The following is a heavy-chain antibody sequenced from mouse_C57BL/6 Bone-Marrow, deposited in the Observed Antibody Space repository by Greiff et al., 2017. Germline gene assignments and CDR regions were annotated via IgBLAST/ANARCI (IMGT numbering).Heavy chain of an antibody. V-gene: IGHV5-6*02. D-gene: IGHD2-5*01. CDR3: ARPYYSNFYYAMDY. CDR1: GFTFSSYG. J-gene: IGHJ4*01. Sequence: DVKLVESGGDLVKPGGSLKLSCAASGFTFSSYGMSWVRQTPDKRLEWVATISSGGSYTYYPDSVKGRFTISRDNAKNTLYLQMSSLKSEDTAMYYCARPYYSNFYYAMDYWGQGTSVTVSS. CDR2: ISSGGSYT.